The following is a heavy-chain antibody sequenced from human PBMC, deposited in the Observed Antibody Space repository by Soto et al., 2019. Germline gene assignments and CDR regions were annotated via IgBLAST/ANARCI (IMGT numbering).Heavy chain of an antibody. V-gene: IGHV3-64*01. CDR3: ARRARPYFYYMDV. D-gene: IGHD6-6*01. CDR1: GFTLSGYA. Sequence: EVQLAESGGGLAQPGGSLRLSCAASGFTLSGYAMDWVRQAPGKGLEYVAGISSNGVGTYYANSVQGRFTISRDNSKNPVYIQMGRLRPDVLAVYYCARRARPYFYYMDVWGKGTTVTVS. J-gene: IGHJ6*03. CDR2: ISSNGVGT.